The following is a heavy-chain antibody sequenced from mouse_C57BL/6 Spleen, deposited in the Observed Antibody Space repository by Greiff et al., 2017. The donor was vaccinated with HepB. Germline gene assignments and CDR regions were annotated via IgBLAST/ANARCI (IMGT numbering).Heavy chain of an antibody. D-gene: IGHD2-1*01. CDR1: GYAFSSSW. CDR3: AGGNSYYYAMDY. J-gene: IGHJ4*01. V-gene: IGHV1-82*01. Sequence: QVQLQQSGPELVKPGASVKISCKASGYAFSSSWMNWVKQRPGKGLEWIGRIYPGDGDTNYNGKFKGKATLTADKSSSTAYMQLSSLTSEDSAVYFCAGGNSYYYAMDYWGQGTSVTVSS. CDR2: IYPGDGDT.